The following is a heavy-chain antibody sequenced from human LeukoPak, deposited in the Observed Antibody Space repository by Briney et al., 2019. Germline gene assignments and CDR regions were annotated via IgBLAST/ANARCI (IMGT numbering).Heavy chain of an antibody. Sequence: PGGSLRLSCAASGFTVSSNYMSWVRQAPGKGLEWVSVIYSGGSTYYADSVKGRFTISRDNSKNTLYLQMNSLRAEGTAVYYCARDDGGSSIFDYWGQGTLVTVSS. J-gene: IGHJ4*02. V-gene: IGHV3-66*02. D-gene: IGHD2-15*01. CDR1: GFTVSSNY. CDR2: IYSGGST. CDR3: ARDDGGSSIFDY.